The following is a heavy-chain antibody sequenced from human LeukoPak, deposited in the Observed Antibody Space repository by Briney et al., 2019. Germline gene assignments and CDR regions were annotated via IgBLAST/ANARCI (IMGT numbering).Heavy chain of an antibody. Sequence: GGSLRLSCAASGFTFSSYSMNWVRQAPGKGLEWVSSISSSSSYIYYADSVKGRFTISRDNAKNSLYLQMNSLRAEDTAVYYCARGEPYSYGFDYWGQGTLVTVSS. D-gene: IGHD5-18*01. CDR3: ARGEPYSYGFDY. CDR1: GFTFSSYS. J-gene: IGHJ4*02. CDR2: ISSSSSYI. V-gene: IGHV3-21*01.